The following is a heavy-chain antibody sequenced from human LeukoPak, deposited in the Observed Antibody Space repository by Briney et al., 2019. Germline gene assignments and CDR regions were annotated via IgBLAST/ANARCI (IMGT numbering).Heavy chain of an antibody. CDR2: INSDGSRT. D-gene: IGHD3-22*01. V-gene: IGHV3-74*01. J-gene: IGHJ4*02. CDR3: AREIGDYYDSSGSFGY. Sequence: GGSLRLSCAASGFTFNSYWMHWVRQGPGKGLVWVSRINSDGSRTIYADSVKGRFTISRDSAENTLYLQMNSLRAEDTAVYYCAREIGDYYDSSGSFGYWGQGTLVTVSS. CDR1: GFTFNSYW.